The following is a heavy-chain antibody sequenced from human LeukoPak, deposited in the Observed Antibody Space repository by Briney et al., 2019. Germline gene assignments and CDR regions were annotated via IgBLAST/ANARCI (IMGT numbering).Heavy chain of an antibody. CDR3: ASASGGHAGYSSGWYHPFDY. V-gene: IGHV4-30-4*07. D-gene: IGHD6-19*01. Sequence: PSETLSLTCAVSGGSISSGGYSWSWIRQPPGKGLEWIGYIYYSGSTYYNPSLKSRVTISVDTSKNQFSLKLSSVTAADTAVYYCASASGGHAGYSSGWYHPFDYWGQGTLVTVSS. CDR2: IYYSGST. J-gene: IGHJ4*02. CDR1: GGSISSGGYS.